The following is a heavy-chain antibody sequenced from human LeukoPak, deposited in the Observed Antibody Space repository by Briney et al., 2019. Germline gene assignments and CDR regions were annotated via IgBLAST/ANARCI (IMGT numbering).Heavy chain of an antibody. Sequence: ASVKVSCKASGYTFTGYYMHWVRQAPGQGLEWMGWINPNSGGTNYAQKFQGRVTMTGDTSISTAYMELSRLRSDDTAVYYCARGYDILTGYPIMYPSPGGDYWGQGTLVTVSS. J-gene: IGHJ4*02. V-gene: IGHV1-2*02. CDR2: INPNSGGT. CDR1: GYTFTGYY. CDR3: ARGYDILTGYPIMYPSPGGDY. D-gene: IGHD3-9*01.